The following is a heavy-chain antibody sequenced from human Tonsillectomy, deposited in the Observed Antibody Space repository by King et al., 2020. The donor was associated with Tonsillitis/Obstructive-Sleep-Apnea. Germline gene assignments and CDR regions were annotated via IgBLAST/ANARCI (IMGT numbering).Heavy chain of an antibody. Sequence: VQLVESGGGLVKPGRSLRLSCTTSGFTFGDYALTWFRQAPGKGLEWVGFIRTKTYGATTEYAASVKGRFTISRDDSKSVAFLQMNSLKTDDTAVYYSTRQELWPYSSYYNYMDICGRGTQVTVSS. CDR1: GFTFGDYA. D-gene: IGHD1-7*01. J-gene: IGHJ6*03. CDR2: IRTKTYGATT. CDR3: TRQELWPYSSYYNYMDI. V-gene: IGHV3-49*05.